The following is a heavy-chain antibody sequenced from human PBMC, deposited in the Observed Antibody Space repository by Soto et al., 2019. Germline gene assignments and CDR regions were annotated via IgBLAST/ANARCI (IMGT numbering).Heavy chain of an antibody. CDR1: GGTFSSYA. Sequence: SVQVSCKASGGTFSSYAISWVRQAPGQGLEWMGGTIPIGGTANYAQKFQGRVTITADESTSTAYMELGSLTSEDTAVYYCARDLLGFGYTYADVWGQGTTVTVSS. V-gene: IGHV1-69*13. CDR2: TIPIGGTA. D-gene: IGHD3-10*01. J-gene: IGHJ6*02. CDR3: ARDLLGFGYTYADV.